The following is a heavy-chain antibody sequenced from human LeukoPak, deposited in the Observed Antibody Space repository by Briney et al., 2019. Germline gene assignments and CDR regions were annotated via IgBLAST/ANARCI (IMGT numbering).Heavy chain of an antibody. D-gene: IGHD3-3*01. CDR1: GGTFSSYA. J-gene: IGHJ6*03. V-gene: IGHV1-18*01. Sequence: ASVKVSCKASGGTFSSYAISWVRQAPGQGLEWMGWISAYNGNTNYAQKLQGRVTMTTDTSTSTAYMELRSLRSDDTAVYYCARDYYDFCSGSPRYYYYYYMDVWGKGTTVTVSS. CDR3: ARDYYDFCSGSPRYYYYYYMDV. CDR2: ISAYNGNT.